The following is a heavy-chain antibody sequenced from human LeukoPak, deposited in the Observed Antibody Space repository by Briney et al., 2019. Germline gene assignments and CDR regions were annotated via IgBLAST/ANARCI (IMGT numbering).Heavy chain of an antibody. CDR3: AREGAVAGNDY. J-gene: IGHJ4*02. CDR1: RFTFSSYA. Sequence: GGSLRLSCAVSRFTFSSYAMHWVRQAPGKGLEWVALISYDGSNENYPASVKGRFTISRDNSKNTLYLQMNSLRAEDTAVYYCAREGAVAGNDYWGQGTLVTVSS. V-gene: IGHV3-30-3*01. D-gene: IGHD6-19*01. CDR2: ISYDGSNE.